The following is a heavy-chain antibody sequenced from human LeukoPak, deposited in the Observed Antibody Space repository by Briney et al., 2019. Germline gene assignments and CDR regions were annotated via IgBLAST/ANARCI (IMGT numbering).Heavy chain of an antibody. Sequence: ASVKVSCKVSGYTLTELSMHWVRQAPGKGLEWMGGFDPEDGETIYAQKFQGRVTMTEDTSTDTAYMELSSLRSEDTAVYYCATGIEFERSSSWFEEIHYWGQGTLVTVSS. CDR2: FDPEDGET. CDR1: GYTLTELS. D-gene: IGHD6-13*01. J-gene: IGHJ4*02. V-gene: IGHV1-24*01. CDR3: ATGIEFERSSSWFEEIHY.